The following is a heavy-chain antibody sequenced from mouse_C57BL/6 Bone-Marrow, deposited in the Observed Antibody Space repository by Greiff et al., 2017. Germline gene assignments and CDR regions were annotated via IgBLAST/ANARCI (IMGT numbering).Heavy chain of an antibody. J-gene: IGHJ1*03. D-gene: IGHD1-1*01. Sequence: QVQLKESGPELVKPGASVKISCKASGYAFSSSWMNWVKQRPGKGLEWIGRIYPGDGDTNYNGKFKGKATLTADKSSSTAYMQLSSLTSEDSAVYFCASDNYYGSRDWYFDVWGTGTTVTVSS. CDR1: GYAFSSSW. V-gene: IGHV1-82*01. CDR2: IYPGDGDT. CDR3: ASDNYYGSRDWYFDV.